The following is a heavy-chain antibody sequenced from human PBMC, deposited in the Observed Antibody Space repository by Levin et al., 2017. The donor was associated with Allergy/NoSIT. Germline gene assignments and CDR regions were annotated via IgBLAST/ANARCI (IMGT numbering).Heavy chain of an antibody. CDR1: GFTFSSYA. CDR2: ISGSGGST. D-gene: IGHD4-23*01. V-gene: IGHV3-23*01. CDR3: AKDLGDYGDNSQTWFDP. Sequence: GGSLRLSCAASGFTFSSYAMIWVRQAPGRGLEWVSAISGSGGSTYYADSVEGRFTISRDNSKNTVYLQMNSLRAEDSALYYCAKDLGDYGDNSQTWFDPWGQGTLVTVSS. J-gene: IGHJ5*02.